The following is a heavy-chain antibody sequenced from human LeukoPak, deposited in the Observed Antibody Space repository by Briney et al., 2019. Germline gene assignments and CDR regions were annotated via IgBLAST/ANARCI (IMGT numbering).Heavy chain of an antibody. V-gene: IGHV4-34*01. Sequence: SETLSLTCAVYGGSFSGYYWSWIRQPPGKGLEWVGEINHSGSTNYNPSLKSRVTISVDTSKNQFSLKLSSVTAADTAVYYCARSTPDYYDSGGEYFDYWGQGTLVTVSS. D-gene: IGHD3-22*01. J-gene: IGHJ4*02. CDR2: INHSGST. CDR3: ARSTPDYYDSGGEYFDY. CDR1: GGSFSGYY.